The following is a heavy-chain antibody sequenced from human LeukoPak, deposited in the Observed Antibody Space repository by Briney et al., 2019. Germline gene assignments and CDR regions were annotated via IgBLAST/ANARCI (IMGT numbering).Heavy chain of an antibody. J-gene: IGHJ5*02. Sequence: ASVKVSCRASGYTFTSYDINWVRQATGQGLEWMGWMNPNSGNTGYAQKFQGRVTMTRNTSISTAYMELSSLRSEDTAVYYCAGSYYYDSTAPDPWGQGTLVTVSS. CDR3: AGSYYYDSTAPDP. CDR2: MNPNSGNT. D-gene: IGHD3-22*01. CDR1: GYTFTSYD. V-gene: IGHV1-8*01.